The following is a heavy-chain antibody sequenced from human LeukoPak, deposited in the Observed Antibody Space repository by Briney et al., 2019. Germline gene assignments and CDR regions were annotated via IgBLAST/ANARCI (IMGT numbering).Heavy chain of an antibody. CDR3: ATGLRPDYGDYDY. J-gene: IGHJ4*02. Sequence: PGGSLRLSCEASGFTFSNYALTWVRQDPGMGLEWVSAISGSGGTTYYADSVKGRFTISRDNSKNTLYLQMNSLRAEDTAVYYCATGLRPDYGDYDYWGQGTLVTVSS. CDR1: GFTFSNYA. D-gene: IGHD4-17*01. V-gene: IGHV3-23*01. CDR2: ISGSGGTT.